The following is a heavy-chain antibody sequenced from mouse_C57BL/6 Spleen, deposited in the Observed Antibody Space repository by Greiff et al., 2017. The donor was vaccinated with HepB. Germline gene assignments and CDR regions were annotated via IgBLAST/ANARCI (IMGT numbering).Heavy chain of an antibody. CDR2: INPSNGGT. CDR1: GYTFTSYW. D-gene: IGHD4-1*01. Sequence: VQLQQSGTELVKPGASVKLSCKASGYTFTSYWMHWVKQRPGQGLEWIGNINPSNGGTNYNEKFKSKATLTVDKSSSTAYMQLSSLTSEDSAVYYCARFPLTSYYAMDYWGQGTSVTVSS. J-gene: IGHJ4*01. CDR3: ARFPLTSYYAMDY. V-gene: IGHV1-53*01.